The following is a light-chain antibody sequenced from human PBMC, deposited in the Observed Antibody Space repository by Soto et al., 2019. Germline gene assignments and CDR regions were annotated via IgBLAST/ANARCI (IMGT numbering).Light chain of an antibody. Sequence: QSVLTQPASVSGSPGQSITISCSGTSSDVGGHDYVSWYQQHPGKAPKLMIFEVSNRPSGVSNRFSGSKSGNTASLTISGLQAEDEAEYYCFSHSDSNTFYVFGYGTKVTVL. CDR2: EVS. V-gene: IGLV2-14*01. CDR3: FSHSDSNTFYV. J-gene: IGLJ1*01. CDR1: SSDVGGHDY.